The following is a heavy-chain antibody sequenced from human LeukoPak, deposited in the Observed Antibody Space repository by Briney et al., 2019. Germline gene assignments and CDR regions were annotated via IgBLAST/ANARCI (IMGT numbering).Heavy chain of an antibody. Sequence: ASVKVSCKASGYTFTSYGISWVRQAPGQGLEWMGIINPSGGSTSYAQKFQGRVTMTRDMSTSTVYMELSSLRSEDTAVYYCARDTRSPTDYGGNSYYYYYMDVWGKGTTVTVSS. D-gene: IGHD4-23*01. CDR3: ARDTRSPTDYGGNSYYYYYMDV. J-gene: IGHJ6*03. V-gene: IGHV1-46*01. CDR1: GYTFTSYG. CDR2: INPSGGST.